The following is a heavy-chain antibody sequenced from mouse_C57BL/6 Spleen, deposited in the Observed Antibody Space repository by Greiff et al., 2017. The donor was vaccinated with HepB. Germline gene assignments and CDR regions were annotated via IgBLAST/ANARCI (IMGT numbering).Heavy chain of an antibody. V-gene: IGHV1-42*01. Sequence: VQLQQSGPELVKPGASVKISCKASGYSFTGYYKNWVKQSPEKSLEWIGEINPSTGGTTYNQKFKAKATLTVDKSSSTAYMQLKSLTSEDSAVYYCAREGDGSSFYWYFDVWGTGTTVTVSS. CDR2: INPSTGGT. D-gene: IGHD1-1*01. J-gene: IGHJ1*03. CDR1: GYSFTGYY. CDR3: AREGDGSSFYWYFDV.